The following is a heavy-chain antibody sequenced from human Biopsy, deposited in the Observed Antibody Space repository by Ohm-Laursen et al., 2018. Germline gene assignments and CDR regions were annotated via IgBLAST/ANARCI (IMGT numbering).Heavy chain of an antibody. CDR3: ARDRMVTIITLVRADTFDI. CDR2: VNPNSGAT. D-gene: IGHD3-10*01. Sequence: ASVKVSCKASGYTFTDYSLHWVRQAPGQGLEWMGWVNPNSGATNYAQKFQGRVTMTSDTSISTAHIELRRLISDDAAVYFCARDRMVTIITLVRADTFDIWGQGTLVSVSS. J-gene: IGHJ3*02. V-gene: IGHV1-2*02. CDR1: GYTFTDYS.